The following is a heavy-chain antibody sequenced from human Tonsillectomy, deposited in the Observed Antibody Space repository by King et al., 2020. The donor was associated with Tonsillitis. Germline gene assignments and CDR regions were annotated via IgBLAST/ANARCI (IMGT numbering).Heavy chain of an antibody. CDR2: MNQDGSEK. CDR1: GFTFSRNW. J-gene: IGHJ3*02. Sequence: VQLVESGGGLVQPGGSLRLSCAASGFTFSRNWMNWVRQAPGKGLEWVANMNQDGSEKYYVDSAKGRFTISRDNAKNSLYLQMNSLRAEDTAMYYCARESVAGIGAFDIWGQGTMVTVSS. V-gene: IGHV3-7*03. CDR3: ARESVAGIGAFDI. D-gene: IGHD6-19*01.